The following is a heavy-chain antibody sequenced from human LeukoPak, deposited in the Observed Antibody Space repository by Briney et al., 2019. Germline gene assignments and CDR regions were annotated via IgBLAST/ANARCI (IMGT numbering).Heavy chain of an antibody. CDR2: IYPGDSDT. Sequence: PGESLKISCKGSGYSFTSYWIGWVRQMPGKGLEWMGIIYPGDSDTRYSPSFQGQVTISADKSISTAYLQWSSLKASDTAMYYCARRRTWLATGHYFDYWGQGTLVTVSS. CDR1: GYSFTSYW. V-gene: IGHV5-51*01. CDR3: ARRRTWLATGHYFDY. D-gene: IGHD6-19*01. J-gene: IGHJ4*02.